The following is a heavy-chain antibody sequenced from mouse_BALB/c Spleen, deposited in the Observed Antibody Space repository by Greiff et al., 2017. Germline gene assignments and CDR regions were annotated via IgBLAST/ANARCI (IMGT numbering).Heavy chain of an antibody. CDR3: ARSGDYDGAHFDD. CDR1: GYTFTNYW. V-gene: IGHV1-63*02. CDR2: IYPGGGYT. J-gene: IGHJ2*01. Sequence: VQLQQSGAELVRPGTSVKISCKASGYTFTNYWLGWVKQRPGHGLEWIGDIYPGGGYTNYNEKFKGKATLTADTSSSTAYMQLSSLTSEDSAVYFCARSGDYDGAHFDDWGQGTTLTVSS. D-gene: IGHD2-4*01.